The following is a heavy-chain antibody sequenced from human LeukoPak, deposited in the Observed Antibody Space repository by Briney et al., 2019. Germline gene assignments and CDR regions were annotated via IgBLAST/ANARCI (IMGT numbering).Heavy chain of an antibody. CDR1: GYTFTGHY. V-gene: IGHV1-2*02. CDR2: INPNTGST. CDR3: ARDLATIDGIAWYYFEN. J-gene: IGHJ4*02. Sequence: ASVKVSCKASGYTFTGHYIHWVRQAPGQGFEWMGWINPNTGSTDYAQKFQDRIAISTYTSISTAYMELSRLRSDDTALYYCARDLATIDGIAWYYFENWGQGTLVTVS. D-gene: IGHD5-12*01.